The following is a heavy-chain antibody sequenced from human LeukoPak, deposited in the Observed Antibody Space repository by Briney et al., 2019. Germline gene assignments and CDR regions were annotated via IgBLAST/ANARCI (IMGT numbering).Heavy chain of an antibody. V-gene: IGHV3-23*01. D-gene: IGHD2-21*01. CDR1: GFTFSSYA. CDR2: ISGSGGST. CDR3: ARAYGIPHYYYYYMDV. Sequence: PGGSLRLSCAASGFTFSSYAMSWVRQAPGKGLEWVSAISGSGGSTYYADSVKGRFTISRDNAKNSLYLQMNSLRAEDTAVYYCARAYGIPHYYYYYMDVWGKGTTVTVSS. J-gene: IGHJ6*03.